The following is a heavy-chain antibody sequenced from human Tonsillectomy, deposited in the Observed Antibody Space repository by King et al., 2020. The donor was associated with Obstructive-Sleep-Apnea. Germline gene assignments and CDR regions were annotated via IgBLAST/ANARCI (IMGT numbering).Heavy chain of an antibody. Sequence: VQLVESGGGVVQPGRSLRLSCAASGFTFSSYGMHWVRQAPGKGLEWVAVIWYDGSNKYYADSVKGRFTISRDNSKNTLYLQMNSLRAEDTAVDYCSKDXGITMIVAAFDIWGQGTXVTVSS. CDR1: GFTFSSYG. V-gene: IGHV3-33*06. D-gene: IGHD3-22*01. CDR3: SKDXGITMIVAAFDI. J-gene: IGHJ3*02. CDR2: IWYDGSNK.